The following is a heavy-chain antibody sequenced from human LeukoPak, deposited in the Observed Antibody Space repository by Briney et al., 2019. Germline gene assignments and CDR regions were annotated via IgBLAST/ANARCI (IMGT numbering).Heavy chain of an antibody. CDR2: ISYDGSNK. CDR1: GFTFSSYA. D-gene: IGHD4/OR15-4a*01. Sequence: GGSLRLSCAASGFTFSSYAMHWVRQAPGKGLEWVAVISYDGSNKYYADSVKGRFTISRDNSKNTLYLQMNSLRTEDTAVYYCARDLIDHWCSDYWGQGTLVTVSS. V-gene: IGHV3-30-3*01. CDR3: ARDLIDHWCSDY. J-gene: IGHJ4*02.